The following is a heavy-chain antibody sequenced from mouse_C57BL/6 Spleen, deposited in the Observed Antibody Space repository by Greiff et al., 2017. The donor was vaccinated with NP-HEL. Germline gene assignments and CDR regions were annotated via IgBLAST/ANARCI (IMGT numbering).Heavy chain of an antibody. CDR2: IDPSDSET. CDR1: GYTFTSYW. CDR3: ARGYYGSSYGFAY. D-gene: IGHD1-1*01. J-gene: IGHJ3*01. Sequence: QVQLQQPWAELVRPGSSVKLSCKASGYTFTSYWMHWVKQRPIQGLEWIGNIDPSDSETHYNQKFKDKATLTVDKSSSTAYMQLSSLTSEDSAVYYCARGYYGSSYGFAYWGQGTLVTVSA. V-gene: IGHV1-52*01.